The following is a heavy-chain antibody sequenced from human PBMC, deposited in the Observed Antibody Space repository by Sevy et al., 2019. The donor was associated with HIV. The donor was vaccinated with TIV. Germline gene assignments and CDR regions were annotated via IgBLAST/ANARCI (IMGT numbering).Heavy chain of an antibody. CDR2: LSFGCGEI. V-gene: IGHV3-23*01. J-gene: IGHJ4*02. Sequence: GGSLRLSCAASGFTFSKYSMSWVRQPPGKGLEWVSTLSFGCGEINYADSVKGRFTISRDNSKSSVYLQMNNLRPEDTAVDYWAGEGCTKPHDYWGQGTLVTVSS. CDR1: GFTFSKYS. CDR3: AGEGCTKPHDY. D-gene: IGHD2-8*01.